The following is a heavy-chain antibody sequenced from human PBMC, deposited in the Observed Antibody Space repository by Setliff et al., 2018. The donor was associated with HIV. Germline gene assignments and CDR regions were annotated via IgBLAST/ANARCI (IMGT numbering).Heavy chain of an antibody. V-gene: IGHV3-30*02. CDR1: GFTFSSYG. Sequence: QAGGSLRLSCAASGFTFSSYGMHWVRQAPGKGLEWVAFIRYDGSNKYYADSVKGRFTISRDNSKNTLYLQMNSLRVEDTAVYYCARCPRYCSGSGCDPQYSHMDVWGQGTTVTVSS. CDR3: ARCPRYCSGSGCDPQYSHMDV. J-gene: IGHJ6*03. CDR2: IRYDGSNK. D-gene: IGHD2-15*01.